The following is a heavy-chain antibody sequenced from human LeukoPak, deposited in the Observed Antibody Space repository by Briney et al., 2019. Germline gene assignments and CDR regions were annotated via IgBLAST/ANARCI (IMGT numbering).Heavy chain of an antibody. D-gene: IGHD6-13*01. Sequence: VASVKVSCKASGHTFTGYYMHWVRQAPGQGLEWMGWINPNSGGTNYAQKFQGRVTMTRDTSISTAYMELSRLRSDDTAVYYCARVRFGSSSWYDYWGQGTLVTVSS. CDR2: INPNSGGT. CDR1: GHTFTGYY. J-gene: IGHJ4*02. V-gene: IGHV1-2*02. CDR3: ARVRFGSSSWYDY.